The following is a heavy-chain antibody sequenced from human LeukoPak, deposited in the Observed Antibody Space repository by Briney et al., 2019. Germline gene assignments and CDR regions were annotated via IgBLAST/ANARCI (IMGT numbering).Heavy chain of an antibody. V-gene: IGHV4-59*01. D-gene: IGHD2-2*01. CDR3: VRVVVVPAAYYYYYYMDV. CDR2: IYYSGST. CDR1: GGSISSYY. J-gene: IGHJ6*03. Sequence: ASETLSLTCTVSGGSISSYYWSWIRQPPGKGLEWIGYIYYSGSTNYNPSLKSRVTISVDTSKNQFSLKLSSVTAADTAVYYCVRVVVVPAAYYYYYYMDVWGKGTTVTVSS.